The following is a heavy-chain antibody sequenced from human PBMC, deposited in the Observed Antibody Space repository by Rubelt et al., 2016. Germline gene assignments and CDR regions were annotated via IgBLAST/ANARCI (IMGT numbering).Heavy chain of an antibody. CDR3: ARQQTSRWFDP. V-gene: IGHV4-39*01. CDR1: GGSIRTTSYY. Sequence: LQLQESGPGLVKPSETLSLTCTVSGGSIRTTSYYWGWIRQPPGKGLAWVGSIFYTGSTYYNPPITRLVTMSDDTATNQFSLTLTYVTAADTAGYYGARQQTSRWFDPWGQGTLVTVSS. J-gene: IGHJ5*02. CDR2: IFYTGST.